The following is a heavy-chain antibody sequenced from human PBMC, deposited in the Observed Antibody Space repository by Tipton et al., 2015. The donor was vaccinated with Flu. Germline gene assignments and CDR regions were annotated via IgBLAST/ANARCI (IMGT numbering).Heavy chain of an antibody. CDR1: GGSISSSSYY. J-gene: IGHJ4*02. V-gene: IGHV4-39*06. Sequence: TLSLTCTVSGGSISSSSYYWGWIRQPPGKGLEWIGSIYYSGSTYYNPSLKSRVTISVDTSKNQFPLKLSSVTAADTAVYYCASVAARGAGYWGQGTLVTVSS. D-gene: IGHD6-6*01. CDR2: IYYSGST. CDR3: ASVAARGAGY.